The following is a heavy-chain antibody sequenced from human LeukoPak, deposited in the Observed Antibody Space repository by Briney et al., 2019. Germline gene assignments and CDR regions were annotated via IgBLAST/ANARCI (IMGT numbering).Heavy chain of an antibody. CDR1: GGSISTYY. V-gene: IGHV4-59*01. CDR3: ARSYDSRGYYYFGMDV. CDR2: IYYSGTT. Sequence: PSETLSLTCTVSGGSISTYYWSWIRQPPGKGLEWIDFIYYSGTTDYNPSLKSRATISLDTSKKQFSLKLNSVTAADTAVYYCARSYDSRGYYYFGMDVWGQGTTVTVSS. D-gene: IGHD3-22*01. J-gene: IGHJ6*02.